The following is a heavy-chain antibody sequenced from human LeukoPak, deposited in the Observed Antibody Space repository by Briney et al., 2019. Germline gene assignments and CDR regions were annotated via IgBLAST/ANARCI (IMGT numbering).Heavy chain of an antibody. CDR1: GYTFTSYG. Sequence: ASVKVSCKASGYTFTSYGISWVRQAPGQGLEWMGWISAYNGNTNYAQKLQGRVTMTTDTSTSTAYMELRSLRSDDTAVYYCATLGVVVVPAAIHYYYYGMDVWGQGTTVTVSS. V-gene: IGHV1-18*01. J-gene: IGHJ6*02. CDR3: ATLGVVVVPAAIHYYYYGMDV. D-gene: IGHD2-2*01. CDR2: ISAYNGNT.